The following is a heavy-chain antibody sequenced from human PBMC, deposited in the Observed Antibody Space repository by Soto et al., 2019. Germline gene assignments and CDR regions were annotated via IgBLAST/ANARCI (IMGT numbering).Heavy chain of an antibody. CDR3: AKSRIQGWTKGLYEH. V-gene: IGHV3-23*01. D-gene: IGHD5-18*01. J-gene: IGHJ4*02. Sequence: GGSLRLSCAASGFTFSSYAMSWVRQAPGKGLEWVSSISESGDSTSYAESVRGRFTISRDDSKNTLYLQMNSLRAEDTAVYSCAKSRIQGWTKGLYEHWGQGTLVTVSS. CDR1: GFTFSSYA. CDR2: ISESGDST.